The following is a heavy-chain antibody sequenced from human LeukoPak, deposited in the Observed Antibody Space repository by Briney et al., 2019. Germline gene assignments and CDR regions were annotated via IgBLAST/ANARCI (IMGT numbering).Heavy chain of an antibody. Sequence: GASVKGSCKASGYTFTAHYIHWVRQTPGQGLEWMGWIDPNSGVTNYAQKFLGSVTMTGDTSINTAFMELSRLRSDDTAIYYCARGRGTTMVRGVITNYFDLWGRGSLVTVSS. CDR1: GYTFTAHY. V-gene: IGHV1-2*02. D-gene: IGHD3-10*01. CDR3: ARGRGTTMVRGVITNYFDL. CDR2: IDPNSGVT. J-gene: IGHJ2*01.